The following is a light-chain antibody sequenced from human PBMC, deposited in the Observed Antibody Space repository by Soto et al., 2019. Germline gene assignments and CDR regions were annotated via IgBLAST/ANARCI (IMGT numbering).Light chain of an antibody. V-gene: IGKV3-15*01. Sequence: EIVMTQSPATLSVSPGERATLSCRASQSISSSLAWYQQKPGQAPRLLIHGASTRATSNPGRFSGSGSGAEFTLTISSLQSEDFAVYYCQQYGSSPPTFGPGTKVDIK. CDR3: QQYGSSPPT. J-gene: IGKJ3*01. CDR1: QSISSS. CDR2: GAS.